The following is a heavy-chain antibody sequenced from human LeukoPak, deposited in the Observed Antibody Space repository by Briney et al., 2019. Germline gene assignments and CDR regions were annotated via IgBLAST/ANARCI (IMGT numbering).Heavy chain of an antibody. D-gene: IGHD4-17*01. J-gene: IGHJ4*02. CDR1: GFTFSSYE. CDR2: ISSSGSTI. Sequence: GGSLRLSCAASGFTFSSYEMNWVRQAPGKGLEWVSYISSSGSTIYYADSVKGRFTISRDNAKNSLYLQMNSLRAEDTAVYYCARDYSTVTTFFDYWGQGTLVTVSS. CDR3: ARDYSTVTTFFDY. V-gene: IGHV3-48*03.